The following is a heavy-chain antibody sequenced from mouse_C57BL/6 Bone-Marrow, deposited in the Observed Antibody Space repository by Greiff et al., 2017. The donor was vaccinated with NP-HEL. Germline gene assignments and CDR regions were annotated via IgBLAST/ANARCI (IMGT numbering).Heavy chain of an antibody. CDR1: GYTFTSYW. D-gene: IGHD2-2*01. CDR2: IDPSDSET. J-gene: IGHJ4*01. V-gene: IGHV1-52*01. Sequence: QVQLQQPGAELVRPGSSVKLSCKASGYTFTSYWMHWVKQRPIQGLEWIGNIDPSDSETHYNQKFKDKATLTVDTSSITAYMQLSRLTSEHSAVYYCARGCYGYRKAMDYWGQGTSVTVSS. CDR3: ARGCYGYRKAMDY.